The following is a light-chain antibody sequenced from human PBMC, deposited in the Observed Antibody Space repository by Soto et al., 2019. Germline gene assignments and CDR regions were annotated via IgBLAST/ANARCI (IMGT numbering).Light chain of an antibody. V-gene: IGLV1-40*01. Sequence: QSVLTQPPSVYGAPGQRVTISCTGSSSNIGAGYDVHWYQQLPGTAPKLLIYGNSNRPSGVPDRFSGSKSGTSASLAITGLQVEDEAVYYCQSYDSSLSGSVFGGGTQLTVL. CDR1: SSNIGAGYD. J-gene: IGLJ2*01. CDR3: QSYDSSLSGSV. CDR2: GNS.